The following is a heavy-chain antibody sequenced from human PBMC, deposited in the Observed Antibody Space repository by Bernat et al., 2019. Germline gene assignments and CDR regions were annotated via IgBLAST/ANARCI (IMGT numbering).Heavy chain of an antibody. CDR2: ISNNGRTN. J-gene: IGHJ4*02. CDR3: AKEYGVFEGFDY. Sequence: QEQLVESGGGVVQPGGTLRLSCAVSGFTFSNYGMHWVRQAPGEGLEWVAAISNNGRTNVHADSVMGRFTISRDNSENTLYLQMNSLKTEDTAVYYCAKEYGVFEGFDYWGQGTLVTVSS. V-gene: IGHV3-30*18. CDR1: GFTFSNYG. D-gene: IGHD5/OR15-5a*01.